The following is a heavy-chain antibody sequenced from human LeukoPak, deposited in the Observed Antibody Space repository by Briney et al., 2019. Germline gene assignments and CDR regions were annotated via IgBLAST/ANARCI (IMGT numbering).Heavy chain of an antibody. J-gene: IGHJ6*02. D-gene: IGHD6-19*01. CDR2: MSGCGGSI. CDR1: GFAFSNYA. V-gene: IGHV3-23*01. CDR3: AKDSAVAGNYGMDV. Sequence: GGSLSLSCAVSGFAFSNYAMSWVRQAPGKGLEWVSGMSGCGGSIYYADSVKGRFTISRDNSKNTLYLQMNSLRAEDTAVYYCAKDSAVAGNYGMDVWGQGTRVTVSS.